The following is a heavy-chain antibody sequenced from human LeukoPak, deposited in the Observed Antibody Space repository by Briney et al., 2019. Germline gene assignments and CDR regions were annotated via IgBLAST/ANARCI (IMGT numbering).Heavy chain of an antibody. J-gene: IGHJ4*02. D-gene: IGHD6-19*01. Sequence: GGSLRLSCAASGFTFSSYAMSWVRQGPGKGLEWVSAISGSGGSTYYADSVKGRFTISRDNSKNTLYLQMNSLRAEDTAVYYCAKNPILAVAGTFDYWGQGTLVTASS. CDR2: ISGSGGST. V-gene: IGHV3-23*01. CDR3: AKNPILAVAGTFDY. CDR1: GFTFSSYA.